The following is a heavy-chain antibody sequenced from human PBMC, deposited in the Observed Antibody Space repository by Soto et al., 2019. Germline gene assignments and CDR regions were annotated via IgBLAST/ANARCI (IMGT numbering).Heavy chain of an antibody. Sequence: GQGLEWMGWISAYNGNTNYAQKLQGRVTMTTDTSTSTAYMELRSLRSDDTAVYYCARVHHNCGSYSSYYYDGLYGQGHWTTVTVSS. CDR2: ISAYNGNT. V-gene: IGHV1-18*01. D-gene: IGHD3-16*02. CDR3: ARVHHNCGSYSSYYYDGLYG. J-gene: IGHJ6*02.